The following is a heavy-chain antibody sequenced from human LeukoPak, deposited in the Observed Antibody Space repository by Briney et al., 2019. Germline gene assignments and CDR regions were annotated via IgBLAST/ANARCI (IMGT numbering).Heavy chain of an antibody. CDR3: TYGVDGYNFLDY. J-gene: IGHJ4*02. Sequence: ASVKVSCKASGYTFTSYDINWVRQATGQGLEWMGWMNPNSGNTGYAQKFQGRVTMTRNTSISTAYMELSSLRPEDMAVYYCTYGVDGYNFLDYWGQGTLVTVSS. CDR1: GYTFTSYD. CDR2: MNPNSGNT. D-gene: IGHD5-24*01. V-gene: IGHV1-8*01.